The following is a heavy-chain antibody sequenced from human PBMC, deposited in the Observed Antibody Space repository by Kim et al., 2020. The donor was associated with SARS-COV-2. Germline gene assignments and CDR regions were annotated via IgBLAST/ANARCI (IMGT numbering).Heavy chain of an antibody. CDR2: ISAYNGNT. D-gene: IGHD5-18*01. CDR1: GYTFTSYG. Sequence: ASVKVSCKASGYTFTSYGISWVRQAPGQGLEWMGWISAYNGNTNYAQKLQGRVTMTTDTSTSTAYMELRSLRSEDTAVYYCARGVLDGVRGYSYGYGVWRSGDYWGQGTLVTVSS. CDR3: ARGVLDGVRGYSYGYGVWRSGDY. V-gene: IGHV1-18*01. J-gene: IGHJ4*02.